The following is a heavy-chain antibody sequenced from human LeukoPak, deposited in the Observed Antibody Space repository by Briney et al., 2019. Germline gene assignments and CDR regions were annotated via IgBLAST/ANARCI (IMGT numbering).Heavy chain of an antibody. D-gene: IGHD6-19*01. Sequence: GGSLRLSCAASGFPFPPFWMTWVRQAPGKGPEFVATMNRDGSEVAYGNSVRGRFTISRDNAKNSLYLQMYRHRAEYTTGYYCARNRVGGIYVFDIWGQGTMVTVSS. J-gene: IGHJ3*02. CDR1: GFPFPPFW. V-gene: IGHV3-7*05. CDR2: MNRDGSEV. CDR3: ARNRVGGIYVFDI.